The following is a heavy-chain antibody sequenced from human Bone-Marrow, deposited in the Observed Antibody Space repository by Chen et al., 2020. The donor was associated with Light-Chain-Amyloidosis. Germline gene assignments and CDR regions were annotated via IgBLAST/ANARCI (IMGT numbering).Heavy chain of an antibody. Sequence: QVQLQESGPGLVKTSETLSLTCTVSGGSISSYYWSRIRQPAGKGLEWIGRLYTSGSTNYNPSLKSRVTMSVDTSKNQFSLKLSSVAAAYTAVYYCARSSSSWYEEYYYYYYYMDVWGKGTTVTVSS. CDR2: LYTSGST. J-gene: IGHJ6*03. CDR3: ARSSSSWYEEYYYYYYYMDV. D-gene: IGHD6-13*01. CDR1: GGSISSYY. V-gene: IGHV4-4*07.